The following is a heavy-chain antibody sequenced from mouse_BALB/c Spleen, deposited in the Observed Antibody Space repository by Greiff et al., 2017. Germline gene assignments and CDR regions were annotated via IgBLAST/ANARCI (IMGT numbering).Heavy chain of an antibody. CDR1: GYSITSDYA. CDR2: ISYSGST. V-gene: IGHV3-2*02. D-gene: IGHD3-1*01. CDR3: ARWPGGSGYYLIYFDY. J-gene: IGHJ2*01. Sequence: VQLQQSGPGLVKPSQSLSLTCTVTGYSITSDYAWNWIRQFPGNKLEWMGYISYSGSTSYNPSLKSRISITRDTSKNQFFLQLNSVTTEDTATYYCARWPGGSGYYLIYFDYWGQGTTLTVSS.